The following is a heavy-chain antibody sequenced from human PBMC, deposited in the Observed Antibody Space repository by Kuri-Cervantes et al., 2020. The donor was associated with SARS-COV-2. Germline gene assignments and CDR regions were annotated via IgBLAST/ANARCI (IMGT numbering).Heavy chain of an antibody. CDR1: GGTFSSYA. D-gene: IGHD2-21*01. CDR2: INPSGGST. V-gene: IGHV1-46*01. CDR3: YCAPKEGFDS. Sequence: ASVKVSCKASGGTFSSYALSWVRQAPGQGLEWMGIINPSGGSTSYAQKFQGRVTMTRDTSTSTVYLELSSLTSEDTAIYYCYCAPKEGFDSWGQGTLVTVSS. J-gene: IGHJ4*02.